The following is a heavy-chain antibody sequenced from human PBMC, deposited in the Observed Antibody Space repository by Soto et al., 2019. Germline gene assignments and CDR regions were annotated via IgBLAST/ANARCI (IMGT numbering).Heavy chain of an antibody. CDR3: ARQIYDSDTGPNFQYYFDS. CDR1: GYTFTNYW. D-gene: IGHD3-22*01. Sequence: GESLKISCNGSGYTFTNYWINWVRQMPGKGLEWMGRIDPSDSYTNYSPSFRGHVTISVTKSITTVFLQWSSLRASDTAMYYCARQIYDSDTGPNFQYYFDSWGQGTPVTVSS. CDR2: IDPSDSYT. J-gene: IGHJ4*02. V-gene: IGHV5-10-1*01.